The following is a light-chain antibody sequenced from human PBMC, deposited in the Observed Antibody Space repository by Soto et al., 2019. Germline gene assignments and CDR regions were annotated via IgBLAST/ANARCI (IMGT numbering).Light chain of an antibody. J-gene: IGKJ1*01. CDR2: KAS. CDR3: QQYNDNWT. V-gene: IGKV1-5*03. CDR1: QSISSW. Sequence: DIQMIQFPSTLSASVGDRVTITCRASQSISSWLAWYQQKPGKAPKLLIYKASTLQSGVPSRFSGSGSGTEFTLAISSLQPDDSATYYCQQYNDNWTFGQGTKV.